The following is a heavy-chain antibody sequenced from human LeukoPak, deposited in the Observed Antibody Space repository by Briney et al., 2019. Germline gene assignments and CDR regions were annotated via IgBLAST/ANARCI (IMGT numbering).Heavy chain of an antibody. Sequence: PGGSLRLSCAASGFAFSRHGIHWVRQAPGKGLEWVAFIPYDGSNKFYRDSVKGRFTISRDNSKNTLYLQMNSLRAEDTAVYYCAREGVYAPDPSSYHRDAFDIWGQGTVVIVSS. CDR1: GFAFSRHG. CDR2: IPYDGSNK. V-gene: IGHV3-30*02. CDR3: AREGVYAPDPSSYHRDAFDI. D-gene: IGHD3-16*02. J-gene: IGHJ3*02.